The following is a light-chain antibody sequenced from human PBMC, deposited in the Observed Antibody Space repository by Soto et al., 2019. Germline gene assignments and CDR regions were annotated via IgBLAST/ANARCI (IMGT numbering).Light chain of an antibody. CDR3: HKYNSLPPT. Sequence: DFQLAQSPSSLSPSVGDRVTITCLASQHIMNDLAWYQQKPGKPPRLLISAASTLQSGVPSRFSASGFGTEFTLTISSLQPEDAATYYCHKYNSLPPTFGGGTKVDIK. J-gene: IGKJ4*01. CDR1: QHIMND. CDR2: AAS. V-gene: IGKV1-27*01.